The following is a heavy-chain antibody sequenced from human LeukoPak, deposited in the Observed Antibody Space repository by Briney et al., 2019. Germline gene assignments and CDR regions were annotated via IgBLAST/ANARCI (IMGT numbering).Heavy chain of an antibody. CDR3: AKDTGNFSLGDH. Sequence: ASVKVSCKASGYTFTGYYMHWVRQAPGQGLEWMGWINPNSGTHYAQKFQGRATMTRDTSISTAYMELTSLRSDDTAVYYCAKDTGNFSLGDHWGQGTQVSVSS. V-gene: IGHV1-2*02. CDR2: INPNSGT. CDR1: GYTFTGYY. D-gene: IGHD5-18*01. J-gene: IGHJ4*02.